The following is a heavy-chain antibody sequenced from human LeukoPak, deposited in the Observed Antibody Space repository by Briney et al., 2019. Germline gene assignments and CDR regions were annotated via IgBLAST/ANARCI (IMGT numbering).Heavy chain of an antibody. CDR3: ARQFDA. Sequence: KPSETLSLTCTVSVDSITSISSYYWSWIRQPPGKGLEWIGLIYYSGTTNYNPSLRSRVTISLDTSKNQVSLKLTSVTAADTAVYYCARQFDAWGQGTLVTVSS. CDR1: VDSITSISSYY. J-gene: IGHJ5*02. CDR2: IYYSGTT. V-gene: IGHV4-59*08.